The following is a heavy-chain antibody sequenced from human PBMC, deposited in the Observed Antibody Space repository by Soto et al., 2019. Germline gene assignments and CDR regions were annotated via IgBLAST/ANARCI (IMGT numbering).Heavy chain of an antibody. D-gene: IGHD3-10*01. CDR1: GFTFSSNA. CDR3: AKQRAGFGSGSDTYYFDY. Sequence: EVQLLESGGGLVQPGGSLRISCIGSGFTFSSNAMSWVRQAPGKGLEWVSAISGSGGTTYYADSVKARFAVSRDNSNNTLYLQMISLRAKDTAVYYCAKQRAGFGSGSDTYYFDYWGQGTLVTVSS. CDR2: ISGSGGTT. V-gene: IGHV3-23*01. J-gene: IGHJ4*02.